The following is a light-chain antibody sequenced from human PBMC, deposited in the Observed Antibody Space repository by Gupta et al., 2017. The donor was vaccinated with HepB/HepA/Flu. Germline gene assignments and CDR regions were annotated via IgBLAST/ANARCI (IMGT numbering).Light chain of an antibody. J-gene: IGLJ3*02. V-gene: IGLV8-61*01. CDR1: SGSVSTSYY. CDR2: NTN. Sequence: QTVVTQEPSFSVSPGGTVTLTCGLNSGSVSTSYYINWYQQTPGQAPRTLIYNTNTRSSGVPDRFSGSILGNKAALTITGAQADDESDYYCVLSGVSGIWMFGGGTKLTVL. CDR3: VLSGVSGIWM.